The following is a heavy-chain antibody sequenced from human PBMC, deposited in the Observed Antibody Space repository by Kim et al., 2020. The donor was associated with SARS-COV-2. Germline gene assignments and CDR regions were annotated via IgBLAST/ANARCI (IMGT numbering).Heavy chain of an antibody. V-gene: IGHV4-30-2*04. D-gene: IGHD3-3*01. Sequence: RVTISVDTSKNQFSLKLSSVTAADTAVYYCARNSFESITIFGVVRGWFDPWGQGTLVTVSS. CDR3: ARNSFESITIFGVVRGWFDP. J-gene: IGHJ5*02.